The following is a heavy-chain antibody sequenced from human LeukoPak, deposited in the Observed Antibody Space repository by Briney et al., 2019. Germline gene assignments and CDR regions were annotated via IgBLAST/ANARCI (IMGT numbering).Heavy chain of an antibody. V-gene: IGHV3-23*01. CDR1: GFTFSLSA. CDR2: VSNSGAAT. CDR3: AKEAFRPALLDF. Sequence: PGGSLRLSCAASGFTFSLSAMTWGRQPPGKGLEWVATVSNSGAATYYADSVKGRFSISRDNSKNAVSLEMSNLRTDATAIYYCAKEAFRPALLDFWGQGSLVTVSS. D-gene: IGHD2-21*01. J-gene: IGHJ4*02.